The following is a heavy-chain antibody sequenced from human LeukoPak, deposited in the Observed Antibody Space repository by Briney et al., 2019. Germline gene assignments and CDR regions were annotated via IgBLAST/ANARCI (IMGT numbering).Heavy chain of an antibody. Sequence: SETLSLTCTVAGGSIRSYYWSWIRQPAGKGLEWIGRIYTSGSTNYNPSLESRVTMSVDTSKNQFSLRLSSVTAADTAVYYCARGPGIQLWLAFDYWGQGTLVTVSS. D-gene: IGHD5-18*01. CDR1: GGSIRSYY. V-gene: IGHV4-4*07. CDR2: IYTSGST. J-gene: IGHJ4*02. CDR3: ARGPGIQLWLAFDY.